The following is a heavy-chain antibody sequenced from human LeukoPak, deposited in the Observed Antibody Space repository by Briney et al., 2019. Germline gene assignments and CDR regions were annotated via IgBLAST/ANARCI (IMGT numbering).Heavy chain of an antibody. J-gene: IGHJ5*02. CDR1: GGSISSSSYY. CDR3: ARGLRFRYFIAAAGTGWFDP. Sequence: PSETLSLTCTVSGGSISSSSYYWGWIRQPPGKGLEWIGSIYYSGSTYYNPSLKSRVTISVDTSKNQFSLKLSSVTAADTAVYYCARGLRFRYFIAAAGTGWFDPWGQGTLVTVSS. V-gene: IGHV4-39*07. CDR2: IYYSGST. D-gene: IGHD6-13*01.